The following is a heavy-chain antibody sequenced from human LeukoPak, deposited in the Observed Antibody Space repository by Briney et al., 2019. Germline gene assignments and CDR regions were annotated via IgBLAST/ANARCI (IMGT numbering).Heavy chain of an antibody. J-gene: IGHJ4*02. D-gene: IGHD3-3*01. V-gene: IGHV4-61*01. CDR3: ARSYDTNFDY. CDR1: GGSVNTGPNY. CDR2: IYYSGST. Sequence: SETLSLTCTVSGGSVNTGPNYWSWIRQPPGKGLEWIAYIYYSGSTNYNPSLMSRVTISVDTSKNQFSLKLSSVAAADTAVYYCARSYDTNFDYWGQGTLVTVSS.